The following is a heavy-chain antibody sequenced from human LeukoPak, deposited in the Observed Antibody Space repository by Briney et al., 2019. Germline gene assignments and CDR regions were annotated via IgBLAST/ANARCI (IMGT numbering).Heavy chain of an antibody. CDR2: ISGSGHKI. V-gene: IGHV3-11*04. CDR3: ARVWYSSAPGGAFDI. CDR1: GFTFRDYY. J-gene: IGHJ3*02. Sequence: GGSLRLSCAASGFTFRDYYLSWIRQAPGKGLEWVSYISGSGHKIYYADSVEGRFTISRDNAKNSLYLQMNSLRGEDTSVYYCARVWYSSAPGGAFDIWGQGTMVTVSS. D-gene: IGHD6-19*01.